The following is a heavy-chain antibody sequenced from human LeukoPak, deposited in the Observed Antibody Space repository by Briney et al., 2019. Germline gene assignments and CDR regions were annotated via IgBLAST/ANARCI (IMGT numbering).Heavy chain of an antibody. CDR3: ARGVGATTVFGYYYYYGMDV. Sequence: GGSLRLSCAASGFTFSSYAMSWVRQAPGKGLEWVSAISGSGGSTYYADSVKGRFTISRDNSKNTLYLQMNSLRAEDTAVYYCARGVGATTVFGYYYYYGMDVWGQGTTVTVSS. CDR1: GFTFSSYA. J-gene: IGHJ6*02. D-gene: IGHD1-26*01. CDR2: ISGSGGST. V-gene: IGHV3-23*01.